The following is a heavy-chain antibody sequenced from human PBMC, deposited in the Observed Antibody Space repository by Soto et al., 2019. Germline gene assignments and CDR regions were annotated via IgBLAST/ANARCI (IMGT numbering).Heavy chain of an antibody. CDR1: GFTFSSYS. CDR2: ISSSSSYI. J-gene: IGHJ4*02. Sequence: LSLTCAASGFTFSSYSMNWVRQAPGKGLEWVSSISSSSSYIYYADSVKGRFTISRDNAKNSLYLQMNSLRAEDTAVYYCARDRYGGNSYYFDYWGQGTLVTVSS. CDR3: ARDRYGGNSYYFDY. D-gene: IGHD4-17*01. V-gene: IGHV3-21*01.